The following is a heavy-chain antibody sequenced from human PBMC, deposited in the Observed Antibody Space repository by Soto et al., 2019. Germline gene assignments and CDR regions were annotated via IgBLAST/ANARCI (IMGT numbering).Heavy chain of an antibody. Sequence: QVQLVQSGAEVKRPGASVKVSCKASGYTFTTYYMHWVRQAPGQGLEWLGIINPNGGSTTYAQKFQGRVTMTRDTSTSPVYLKLSSLRSEDTAVYYCARAGYCSGGTCFHGNCDYWGQGTLVTVSA. J-gene: IGHJ4*02. D-gene: IGHD2-15*01. V-gene: IGHV1-46*01. CDR1: GYTFTTYY. CDR3: ARAGYCSGGTCFHGNCDY. CDR2: INPNGGST.